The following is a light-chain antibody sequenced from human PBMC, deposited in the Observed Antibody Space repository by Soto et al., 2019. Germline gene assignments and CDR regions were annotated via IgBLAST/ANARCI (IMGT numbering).Light chain of an antibody. CDR3: VLFMRSGVV. Sequence: QAVVTQEPSFSVSPGGTVTLTCGLSSGSVSSSHYPRWYRQTPGQAPRTLVYSTNTRSSGVPDRFSGSILGNKAALTITGAQADDESDYYCVLFMRSGVVFGGGTKLTVL. CDR2: STN. V-gene: IGLV8-61*01. J-gene: IGLJ3*02. CDR1: SGSVSSSHY.